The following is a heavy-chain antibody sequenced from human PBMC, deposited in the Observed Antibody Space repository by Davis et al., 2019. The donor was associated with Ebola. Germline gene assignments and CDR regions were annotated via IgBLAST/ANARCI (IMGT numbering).Heavy chain of an antibody. J-gene: IGHJ4*02. CDR2: IYHSGDN. V-gene: IGHV4-30-4*01. D-gene: IGHD3-22*01. CDR3: ARERNHYDSSGYFRSFDS. CDR1: GGSISSVDYY. Sequence: SETLSLTCTVSGGSISSVDYYWSCIRQPPGKGLEWIVYIYHSGDNDYNPSLKSRVTISIDTSKNQFFLKLSSVTAAETAVYYCARERNHYDSSGYFRSFDSWGQGTLVTVSS.